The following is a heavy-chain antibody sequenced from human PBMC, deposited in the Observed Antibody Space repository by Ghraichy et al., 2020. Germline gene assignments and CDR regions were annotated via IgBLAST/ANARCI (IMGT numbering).Heavy chain of an antibody. V-gene: IGHV3-7*01. D-gene: IGHD6-13*01. CDR3: ARDRAAAAGRFDP. Sequence: LSLTCAASGFTFSSYWMSWVRQAPGKGLEWVANIKQDGSEKYYVDSVKGRFTISRDNAKNSLYLQMNSLRAEDTAVYYCARDRAAAAGRFDPWGQGTLVTVSS. CDR1: GFTFSSYW. CDR2: IKQDGSEK. J-gene: IGHJ5*02.